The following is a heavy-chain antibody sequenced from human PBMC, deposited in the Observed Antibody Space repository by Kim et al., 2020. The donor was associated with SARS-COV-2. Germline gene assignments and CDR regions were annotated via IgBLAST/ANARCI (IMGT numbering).Heavy chain of an antibody. CDR1: GGSFSGYY. Sequence: SETLSLTCAVYGGSFSGYYWSWIRQPPGKGLEWIGEINHSGSTNYNPSLKSRVTISVDTSKNQFSLKLSSVTAADTAVYYCARGTAGNGPYWGQGTLVTVSS. V-gene: IGHV4-34*01. CDR3: ARGTAGNGPY. D-gene: IGHD1-1*01. CDR2: INHSGST. J-gene: IGHJ4*02.